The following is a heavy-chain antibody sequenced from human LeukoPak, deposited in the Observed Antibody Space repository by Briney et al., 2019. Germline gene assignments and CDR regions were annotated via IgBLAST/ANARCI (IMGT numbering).Heavy chain of an antibody. CDR2: ISGSGGST. CDR1: GFTFSSYA. J-gene: IGHJ4*02. CDR3: ARGDLYYYDSSGGDY. V-gene: IGHV3-23*01. Sequence: GGSLRLSCAASGFTFSSYAISWVRQAPGKGLEWVSAISGSGGSTYYADSVKGRFTISRDNAKNSLYLQMNSLRAEDTAVYYCARGDLYYYDSSGGDYWGQGTLVTVSS. D-gene: IGHD3-22*01.